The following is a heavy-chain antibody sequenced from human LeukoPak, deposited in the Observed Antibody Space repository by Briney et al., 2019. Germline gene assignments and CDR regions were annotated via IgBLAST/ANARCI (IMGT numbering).Heavy chain of an antibody. CDR3: ARRGYDSSGSYRNY. J-gene: IGHJ4*02. CDR2: IWYDGSNK. D-gene: IGHD3-22*01. V-gene: IGHV3-33*01. CDR1: GFTFSSYG. Sequence: GGSLRLSCAASGFTFSSYGMHWVRQAPGKGLEWVAVIWYDGSNKYYADSVKGRFTISRDNSRNTLYLQMNSLRAEDTAVYYCARRGYDSSGSYRNYWGQGTLVTVSS.